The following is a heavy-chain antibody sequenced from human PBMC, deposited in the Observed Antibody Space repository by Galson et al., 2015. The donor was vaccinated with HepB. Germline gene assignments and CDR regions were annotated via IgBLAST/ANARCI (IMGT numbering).Heavy chain of an antibody. D-gene: IGHD7-27*01. CDR3: ARVPISNWGDGFDI. J-gene: IGHJ3*02. V-gene: IGHV1-8*01. Sequence: SVKVSCKASGYTFTSYDIKWVRQASGHGLEWMGWVNPNSGDTGYAQKYQGRVTMNRNTSINTAYMELSRLRSEDMAVDYCARVPISNWGDGFDIWGKGTMVTVSA. CDR2: VNPNSGDT. CDR1: GYTFTSYD.